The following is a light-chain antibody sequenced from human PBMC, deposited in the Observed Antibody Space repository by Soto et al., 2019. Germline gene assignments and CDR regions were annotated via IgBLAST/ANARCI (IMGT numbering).Light chain of an antibody. J-gene: IGKJ2*01. Sequence: DIQMTQSPSSLSASVGDRVTITCRASQSISSYLNWYQQKPGKAPKLLIYAASSLQLGVPSRFSGSGSGTDFTLTISSLQPEDFATYYCQQSYSTPRTFGQGTKLEIK. CDR2: AAS. V-gene: IGKV1-39*01. CDR3: QQSYSTPRT. CDR1: QSISSY.